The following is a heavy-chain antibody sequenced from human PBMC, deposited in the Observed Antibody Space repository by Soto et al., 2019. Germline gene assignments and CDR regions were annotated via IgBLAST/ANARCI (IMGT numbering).Heavy chain of an antibody. CDR3: ASLYSSSWYWFDP. J-gene: IGHJ5*02. Sequence: SETLSLTCTVSGGSISSYYWSWIRQPPGKGLEWIGYIYYSGNTNYNPSLKSRITITVDTSKNQYSLKLSSVTAADMAVYYCASLYSSSWYWFDPWGQGTLVTVSS. V-gene: IGHV4-59*08. D-gene: IGHD6-13*01. CDR1: GGSISSYY. CDR2: IYYSGNT.